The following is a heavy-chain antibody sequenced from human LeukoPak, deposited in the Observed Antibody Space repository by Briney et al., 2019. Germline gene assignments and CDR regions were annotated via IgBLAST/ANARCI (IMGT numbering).Heavy chain of an antibody. D-gene: IGHD1-26*01. CDR3: ARVGYSGSYYYYYMDV. CDR1: GFTFSNFA. J-gene: IGHJ6*03. V-gene: IGHV3-23*01. CDR2: ISGGGGGSS. Sequence: GGSLRLSCAASGFTFSNFAMTWVRQAPGKGLEWVSAISGGGGGSSFFADSVKGRFTISRDNSKNTLYLQMNSLRAEDTAVYYCARVGYSGSYYYYYMDVWGKGTTVTVSS.